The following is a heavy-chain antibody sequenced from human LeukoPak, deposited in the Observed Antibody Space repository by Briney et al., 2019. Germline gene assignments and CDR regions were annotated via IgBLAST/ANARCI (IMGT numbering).Heavy chain of an antibody. D-gene: IGHD3-22*01. V-gene: IGHV3-33*06. J-gene: IGHJ4*02. Sequence: PGRSLRLSCAASGFTFSSYGMHWVRQAPGKGLQWVAVIWYDGSNKYYADSVKGRFTISRDNSKNTLYLQMNSLRAGDTAVYYCANGDYYDSSGYENFDYWGQGTLVTVSS. CDR2: IWYDGSNK. CDR3: ANGDYYDSSGYENFDY. CDR1: GFTFSSYG.